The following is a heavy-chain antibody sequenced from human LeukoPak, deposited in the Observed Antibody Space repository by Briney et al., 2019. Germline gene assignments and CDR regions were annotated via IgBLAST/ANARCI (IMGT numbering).Heavy chain of an antibody. V-gene: IGHV3-11*01. CDR1: GFTFSDYY. J-gene: IGHJ3*02. D-gene: IGHD3-22*01. CDR2: ISSSGSTI. CDR3: ARDPRYYYDSSGYFNDAFDI. Sequence: GGSLRLSCAASGFTFSDYYMSWIRQAPGKGLEWVSYISSSGSTIYYADSVKGRFTISRDNARNSLYLQMNSLRAEDTAVYYCARDPRYYYDSSGYFNDAFDIWGQGIMVTVSS.